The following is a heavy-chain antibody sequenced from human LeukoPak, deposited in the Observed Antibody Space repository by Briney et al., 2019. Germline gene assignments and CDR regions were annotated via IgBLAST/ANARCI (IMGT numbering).Heavy chain of an antibody. V-gene: IGHV3-48*03. CDR2: ISSSGSSI. Sequence: AGSLRLSCAASGFTFSSYEMNWVRQAPGKGLEWVSYISSSGSSIYYADSVKGRFTISRDNAKNSLYLQMNSLRAEDTAVYYCARDEGTNLDYWGQGTLVTVSS. CDR1: GFTFSSYE. CDR3: ARDEGTNLDY. J-gene: IGHJ4*02.